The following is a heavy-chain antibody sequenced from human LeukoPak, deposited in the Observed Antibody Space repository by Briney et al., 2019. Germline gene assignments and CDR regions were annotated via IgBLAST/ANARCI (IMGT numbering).Heavy chain of an antibody. CDR1: GFTFDDYA. Sequence: GGSLRLSCAASGFTFDDYAMHWVRQAPGKGLEWVSGISWNSGSIGYADSVKGRFTISRDNAKNSLYLQMNSLRAEDMALYYCAKAVYTHLGAGFDYWGQGTLVTVSS. CDR3: AKAVYTHLGAGFDY. J-gene: IGHJ4*02. CDR2: ISWNSGSI. V-gene: IGHV3-9*03. D-gene: IGHD3-16*01.